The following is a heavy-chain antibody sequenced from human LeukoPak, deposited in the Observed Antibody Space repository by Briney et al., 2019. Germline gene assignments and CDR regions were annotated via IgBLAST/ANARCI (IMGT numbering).Heavy chain of an antibody. Sequence: SETLSLTCTVSGYSISSGYYWGWIRQPPGKGLEWIGYIYYSGSTNYNPSLKSRVTISVDTSKNQFSLKLSSVTAADTAVYYCARELTLAYYDILTGYPDAFDIWGQGTMVTVSS. V-gene: IGHV4-61*01. J-gene: IGHJ3*02. D-gene: IGHD3-9*01. CDR2: IYYSGST. CDR3: ARELTLAYYDILTGYPDAFDI. CDR1: GYSISSGYY.